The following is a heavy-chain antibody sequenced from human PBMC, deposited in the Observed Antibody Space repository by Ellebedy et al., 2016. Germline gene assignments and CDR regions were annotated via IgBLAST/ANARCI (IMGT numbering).Heavy chain of an antibody. CDR2: ISDGGGGVT. CDR3: VRDLAGGSGY. Sequence: GESLKISXAASGFTFTSYWMHWVRQAPGKGLVWVSRISDGGGGVTDYADSVKGRFTISRDNAKDTLYLEMNSLTAEDTAVYYCVRDLAGGSGYWGQGTLVTVSS. D-gene: IGHD6-19*01. J-gene: IGHJ4*02. V-gene: IGHV3-74*01. CDR1: GFTFTSYW.